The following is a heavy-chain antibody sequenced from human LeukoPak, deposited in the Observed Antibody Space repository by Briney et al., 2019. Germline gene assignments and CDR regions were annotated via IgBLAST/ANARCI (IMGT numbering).Heavy chain of an antibody. Sequence: PGGSLRLSCAASGFTFSTFAMLWVRQAPGKGLEWVSAISGSGGSTYYADSVKGRFTISRDNSKNTLYLQMNSLRAEDTAVYYCAKRASSSSGLGYWGQGTLVTVSS. CDR2: ISGSGGST. D-gene: IGHD6-6*01. J-gene: IGHJ4*02. CDR3: AKRASSSSGLGY. CDR1: GFTFSTFA. V-gene: IGHV3-23*01.